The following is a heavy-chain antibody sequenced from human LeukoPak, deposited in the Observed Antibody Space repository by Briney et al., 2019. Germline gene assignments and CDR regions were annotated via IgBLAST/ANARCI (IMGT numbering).Heavy chain of an antibody. D-gene: IGHD2-2*01. CDR3: ARGPYCSSTSCYPNDAFDI. CDR2: IYSGGST. Sequence: GGSLRLSCAASGFTFTSYAMSWVRQAPGKGLEWVSVIYSGGSTYYADSVKGRFTISRDNSKNTLHLQMNSLRAEDTAVYYCARGPYCSSTSCYPNDAFDIWGQGTMVTVSS. J-gene: IGHJ3*02. CDR1: GFTFTSYA. V-gene: IGHV3-66*01.